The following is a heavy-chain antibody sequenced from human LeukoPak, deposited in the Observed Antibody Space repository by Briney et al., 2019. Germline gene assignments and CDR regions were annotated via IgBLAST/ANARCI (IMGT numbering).Heavy chain of an antibody. CDR1: GYTFTSYY. CDR3: ARRYCSSTSCHYFDY. J-gene: IGHJ4*02. Sequence: ASVKVSCKASGYTFTSYYMHWVRQAPGQGLEWMGIINPSGGSTSYAQKFQGRVTMTRNTSISTAYMELSSLRSEDTAVYYCARRYCSSTSCHYFDYWGQGTLVTVSS. CDR2: INPSGGST. V-gene: IGHV1-46*01. D-gene: IGHD2-2*01.